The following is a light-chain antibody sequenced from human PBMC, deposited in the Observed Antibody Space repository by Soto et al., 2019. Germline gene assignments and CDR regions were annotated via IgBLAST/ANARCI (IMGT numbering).Light chain of an antibody. CDR2: GAS. Sequence: EIVLTQSPGTLSLSPGERATLSCRASQSVSSSYLAWYQQKPGQAPRLLIYGASSRATGIPDRFSGSGSGTNVTHIISRLEPEDFAVYYCQQYGSSPRTFGQGTKVEIK. CDR1: QSVSSSY. CDR3: QQYGSSPRT. V-gene: IGKV3-20*01. J-gene: IGKJ1*01.